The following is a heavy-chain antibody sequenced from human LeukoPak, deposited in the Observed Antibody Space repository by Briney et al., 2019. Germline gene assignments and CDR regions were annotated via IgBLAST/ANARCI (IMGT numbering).Heavy chain of an antibody. V-gene: IGHV5-51*01. CDR1: GYSFTSYW. CDR2: INPGDSDT. Sequence: GESLKISCKGSGYSFTSYWIGWVLQMPGKGLEWMGIINPGDSDTRYSPSFQGQVTISADESLSTAYLHWSSLKASDTAMYYCARSPGIVGAESFDYWGQGTLVTVSS. CDR3: ARSPGIVGAESFDY. D-gene: IGHD1-26*01. J-gene: IGHJ4*02.